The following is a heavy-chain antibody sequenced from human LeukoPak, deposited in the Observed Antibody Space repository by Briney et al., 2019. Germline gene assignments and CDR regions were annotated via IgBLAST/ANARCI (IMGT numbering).Heavy chain of an antibody. D-gene: IGHD3-22*01. J-gene: IGHJ5*02. V-gene: IGHV1-69*01. CDR3: ARDQPYDSSGYYYFPRWFDP. CDR2: IIPIFGTA. Sequence: GSSVTVSCTASGGTFSSYAISWVRQAPGQGLEWMGGIIPIFGTANYVQKFQGRVTITADESTSTAYMELSSLRSEDTAVYYCARDQPYDSSGYYYFPRWFDPWGQGTLVTVSS. CDR1: GGTFSSYA.